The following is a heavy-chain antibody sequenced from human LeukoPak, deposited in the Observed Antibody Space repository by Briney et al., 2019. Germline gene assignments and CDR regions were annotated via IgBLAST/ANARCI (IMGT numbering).Heavy chain of an antibody. Sequence: GGSLRLSCAASGFTLNSYSMSWVRQAPGKGLEWVSYIRSSGDMIYYADSVKGRFTISRDIAKNSVYLQMNSLRDEDTAVYYCVRDPDALDYWGQGTPVTVSS. V-gene: IGHV3-48*02. CDR2: IRSSGDMI. CDR1: GFTLNSYS. J-gene: IGHJ4*02. CDR3: VRDPDALDY.